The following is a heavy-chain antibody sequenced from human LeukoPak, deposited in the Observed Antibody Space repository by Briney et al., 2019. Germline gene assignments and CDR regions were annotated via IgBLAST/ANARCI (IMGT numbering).Heavy chain of an antibody. CDR2: IYYSGST. D-gene: IGHD6-19*01. Sequence: SETLSLTCTVSGGSISGYYWSWIRQPPGKGLEWIGYIYYSGSTNYNPSLKSRVTISVDTSKNQFSLKLSSVTAADTAVYYCAREALAGTTRNWFDPWGQGTLVTVSS. J-gene: IGHJ5*02. CDR3: AREALAGTTRNWFDP. V-gene: IGHV4-59*12. CDR1: GGSISGYY.